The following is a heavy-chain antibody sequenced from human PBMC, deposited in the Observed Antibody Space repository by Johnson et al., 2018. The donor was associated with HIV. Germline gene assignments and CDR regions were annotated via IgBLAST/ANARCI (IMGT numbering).Heavy chain of an antibody. D-gene: IGHD2-2*01. CDR1: GFTFSNYG. V-gene: IGHV3-30*03. CDR2: ISYDGSNK. CDR3: VRTLKYCSSTTCSDAFDI. Sequence: QVQLVESGGDLVQPGRSLRLSCAASGFTFSNYGMHWVRQGPGKGLEWVAVISYDGSNKYYADSVKGRFTISRDNSKNTLYLQMNSLRAEDTAVYYCVRTLKYCSSTTCSDAFDIWGQGTMVTVSS. J-gene: IGHJ3*02.